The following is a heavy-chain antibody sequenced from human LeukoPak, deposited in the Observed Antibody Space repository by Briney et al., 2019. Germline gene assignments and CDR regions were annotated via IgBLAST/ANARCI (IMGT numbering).Heavy chain of an antibody. Sequence: SETLSLTCTVSSGSISSNTYYWDWIRQPPGKGLEWIGSIYYSGNTYYNPSLKSRVTISVDTSKNQFSLKLSSVTAADTAVYYCATTYCTNGVCYKPRGNWFDPGGQGTLVTVSS. CDR3: ATTYCTNGVCYKPRGNWFDP. V-gene: IGHV4-39*01. CDR2: IYYSGNT. CDR1: SGSISSNTYY. J-gene: IGHJ5*02. D-gene: IGHD2-8*01.